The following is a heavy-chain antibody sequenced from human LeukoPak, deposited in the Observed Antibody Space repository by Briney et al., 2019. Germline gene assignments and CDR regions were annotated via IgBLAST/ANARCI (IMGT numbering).Heavy chain of an antibody. CDR1: GFTFSSYS. V-gene: IGHV3-21*01. CDR3: ARDLRRDIVAAHYFDY. J-gene: IGHJ4*02. CDR2: ISSSSSYI. D-gene: IGHD5-12*01. Sequence: NPGGSLRLSCAASGFTFSSYSMNWVRQAPGKGLEWVSSISSSSSYIYYADSVKGRFTISRDNAKNSLYLQMNSLRAEDTAVYYCARDLRRDIVAAHYFDYWGQGTLVTVSS.